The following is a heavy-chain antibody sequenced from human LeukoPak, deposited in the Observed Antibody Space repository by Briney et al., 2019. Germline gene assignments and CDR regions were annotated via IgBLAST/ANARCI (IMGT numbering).Heavy chain of an antibody. CDR2: IYTSGTT. V-gene: IGHV4-4*07. CDR1: GGSISSYY. J-gene: IGHJ3*02. Sequence: SETLSLTCTVSGGSISSYYWSWIRQPAGKGLEWIGRIYTSGTTNCNPSLKSRVTMSVDTSKNQFSLKLSSVTAADTAVYYCARGQTYYDSSGYSLYAFDIWGQGTMVTVSS. D-gene: IGHD3-22*01. CDR3: ARGQTYYDSSGYSLYAFDI.